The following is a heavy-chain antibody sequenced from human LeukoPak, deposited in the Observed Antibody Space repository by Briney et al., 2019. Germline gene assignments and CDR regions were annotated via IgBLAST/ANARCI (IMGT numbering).Heavy chain of an antibody. J-gene: IGHJ4*02. V-gene: IGHV7-4-1*02. CDR1: GYTFTSYA. CDR3: ARGPSSSWYWDNWQWLVEIDY. D-gene: IGHD6-13*01. CDR2: INTNTGNP. Sequence: GASVKVSCKASGYTFTSYAMNWVRQAPGQGLEWMGWINTNTGNPTYAQGFTGRFVFSLDTSVSTAYLQISSLKAEDTAVYYCARGPSSSWYWDNWQWLVEIDYWGQGTLVTVSS.